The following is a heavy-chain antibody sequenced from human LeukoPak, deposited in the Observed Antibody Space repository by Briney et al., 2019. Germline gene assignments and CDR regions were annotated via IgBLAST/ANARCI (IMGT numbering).Heavy chain of an antibody. CDR2: IYYSGST. D-gene: IGHD6-13*01. V-gene: IGHV4-39*01. CDR1: GGSISSSSYY. CDR3: ARVEQDGWFDP. J-gene: IGHJ5*02. Sequence: SETLSLTCTASGGSISSSSYYWGWIRQPPGKGLEWIGSIYYSGSTYYNPSLKSRVTISVDTSKNQFSLKLSSVTAADTAVYYCARVEQDGWFDPWGQGTLVTVSS.